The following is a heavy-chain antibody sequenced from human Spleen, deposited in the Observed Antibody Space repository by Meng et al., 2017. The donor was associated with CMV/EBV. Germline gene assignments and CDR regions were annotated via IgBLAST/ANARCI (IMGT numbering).Heavy chain of an antibody. D-gene: IGHD2-21*01. CDR2: INPNTGGA. V-gene: IGHV1-2*06. CDR3: AREGPYCGGDCYPPTFDS. CDR1: GYPFSSYD. J-gene: IGHJ4*02. Sequence: ASVKVSCKASGYPFSSYDINWVRLVPGQGLEWMGRINPNTGGASYAQKFQGRVAMTRDSSISTAYMELSSLRSDDTAVYYCAREGPYCGGDCYPPTFDSWGQGTLVTVSS.